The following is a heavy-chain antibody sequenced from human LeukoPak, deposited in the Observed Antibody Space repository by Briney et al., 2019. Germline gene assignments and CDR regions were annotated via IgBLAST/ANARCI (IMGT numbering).Heavy chain of an antibody. CDR1: GGTFSSYA. CDR3: ARYGGRVGIAFDI. D-gene: IGHD4-23*01. J-gene: IGHJ3*02. CDR2: IIPIFGTA. V-gene: IGHV1-69*05. Sequence: SVTVSCKASGGTFSSYAISWVRQAAGQGLEWMGGIIPIFGTANYAQKFQGRVTITTDESTSTAYMELSSLRCEDTAVYYCARYGGRVGIAFDIWGQGTMVSVSS.